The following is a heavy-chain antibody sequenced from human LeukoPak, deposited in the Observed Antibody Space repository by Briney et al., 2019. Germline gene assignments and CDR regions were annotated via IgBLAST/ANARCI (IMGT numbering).Heavy chain of an antibody. Sequence: SETLSLTCTVSGGCISSGGYYWSWIRQHPGKGLEWIGYIYYSGSTYYNPSLKSRVTISVDTSKNQFSLKLSSVTAADTAVYYCARRFYYDSTENWFDPWGQGTLVTVSS. CDR3: ARRFYYDSTENWFDP. CDR1: GGCISSGGYY. V-gene: IGHV4-31*03. D-gene: IGHD3-22*01. J-gene: IGHJ5*02. CDR2: IYYSGST.